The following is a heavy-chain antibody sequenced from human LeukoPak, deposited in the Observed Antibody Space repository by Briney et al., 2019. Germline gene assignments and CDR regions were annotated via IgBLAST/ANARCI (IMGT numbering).Heavy chain of an antibody. CDR1: GGSISSGGYY. CDR3: ATDRQYSSSYYYYGMDV. Sequence: RTSETLSLTCTVSGGSISSGGYYWSWIRQHPGKGLEWIGYIYYSGSTYYNPSLKSRVTISVDTSMNQFSLKLSSVTAADTAVYYCATDRQYSSSYYYYGMDVWGQGTTVTVSS. J-gene: IGHJ6*02. D-gene: IGHD6-6*01. CDR2: IYYSGST. V-gene: IGHV4-31*03.